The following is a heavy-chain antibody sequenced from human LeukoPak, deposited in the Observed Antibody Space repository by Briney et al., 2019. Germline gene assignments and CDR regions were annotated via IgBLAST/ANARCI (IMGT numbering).Heavy chain of an antibody. Sequence: SETLSLTCTVSGGSISSSSYYWGWIRQPPGKGLEWIGSIYYSGITYYNPSLKSRVTISVDTSKNQFSLKLSSVTAADTAVYYCARVGFGADYYMDVWGKGTTVTIPS. D-gene: IGHD3-10*01. V-gene: IGHV4-39*07. J-gene: IGHJ6*03. CDR1: GGSISSSSYY. CDR2: IYYSGIT. CDR3: ARVGFGADYYMDV.